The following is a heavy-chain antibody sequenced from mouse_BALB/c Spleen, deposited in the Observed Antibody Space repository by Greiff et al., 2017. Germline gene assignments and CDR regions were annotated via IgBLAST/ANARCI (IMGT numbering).Heavy chain of an antibody. D-gene: IGHD2-1*01. CDR2: INPYNDGT. CDR1: GYTFTSYV. J-gene: IGHJ4*01. Sequence: EVQLVESGPELVKPGASVKMSCKASGYTFTSYVMHWVKQKPGQGLEWIGYINPYNDGTKYNEKFKGKATLTSDKSSSTAYMELSSLTSEDSAVYYCARGERIYGNYEGDAMDYRGQGTSVTVSS. V-gene: IGHV1-14*01. CDR3: ARGERIYGNYEGDAMDY.